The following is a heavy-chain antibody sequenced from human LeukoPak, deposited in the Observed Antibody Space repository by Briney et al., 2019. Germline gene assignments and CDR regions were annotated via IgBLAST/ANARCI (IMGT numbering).Heavy chain of an antibody. J-gene: IGHJ5*02. V-gene: IGHV4-31*03. CDR1: GGSIRSGGYY. Sequence: PSEALSVPRTLSGGSIRSGGYYWSWTRQHPGRGLGWIGYIYYSGRINYTPPLKSRVTISVDTSTNQFSLKLNSVTAADTAVYYCASVVVPAASSPWFDPWGQGTLVTVSS. D-gene: IGHD2-2*01. CDR2: IYYSGRI. CDR3: ASVVVPAASSPWFDP.